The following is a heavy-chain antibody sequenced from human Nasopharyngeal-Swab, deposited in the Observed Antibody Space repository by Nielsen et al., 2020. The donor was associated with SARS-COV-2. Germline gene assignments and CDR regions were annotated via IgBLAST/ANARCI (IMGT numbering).Heavy chain of an antibody. CDR2: IYYSGST. D-gene: IGHD5-12*01. Sequence: GSLRLSCTVSGGSVSSDNYYWSWIRQSPGKGLEWIGYIYYSGSTNYNLSLKSRVTISVDSSKKQFSLRLTSVTAADTAVYYCASGRGWLPDTWGQGTLVTVSS. J-gene: IGHJ5*02. CDR3: ASGRGWLPDT. CDR1: GGSVSSDNYY. V-gene: IGHV4-61*01.